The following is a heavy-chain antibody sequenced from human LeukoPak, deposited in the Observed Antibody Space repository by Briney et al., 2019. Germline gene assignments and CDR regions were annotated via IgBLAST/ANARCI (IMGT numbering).Heavy chain of an antibody. D-gene: IGHD3-22*01. J-gene: IGHJ3*02. V-gene: IGHV3-23*01. CDR2: ISNNGGYT. CDR1: GFTFSSSA. CDR3: AKDRPQYFYDSTGFEGAFDI. Sequence: GGSLRLSCAASGFTFSSSAMSWVRQAPGKGLEWVSAISNNGGYTFYADSVRGRFTISRDNSKNTLYLQMNSLRAEDTAIYYCAKDRPQYFYDSTGFEGAFDIWGQGTMVSVSS.